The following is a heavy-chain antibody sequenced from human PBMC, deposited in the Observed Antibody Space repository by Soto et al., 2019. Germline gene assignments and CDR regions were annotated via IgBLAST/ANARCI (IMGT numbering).Heavy chain of an antibody. CDR2: ISGSGGST. V-gene: IGHV3-23*01. CDR3: AKVCFGRGYSDY. D-gene: IGHD5-18*01. CDR1: GFTFSSYA. Sequence: GGSLSLSCAASGFTFSSYAMSWFRQAPWKWLEWVSAISGSGGSTYYADSVKGRFTISRDNSKNTLYLQMNSLRAEDTAVYYCAKVCFGRGYSDYWGQGTLVTVSS. J-gene: IGHJ4*02.